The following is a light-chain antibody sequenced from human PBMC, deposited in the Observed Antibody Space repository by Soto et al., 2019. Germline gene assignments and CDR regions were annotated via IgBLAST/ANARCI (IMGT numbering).Light chain of an antibody. Sequence: DIQMTQSPSSLSASVGDRVTITCRASQSISSYLNWYQQKPGKAPKLLISAASSLQSGVPSRFSGSGSGTDFPLTISSLQPEDFATYYCQQSYSTPPYTFGQGTKLEIK. CDR3: QQSYSTPPYT. CDR1: QSISSY. J-gene: IGKJ2*01. V-gene: IGKV1-39*01. CDR2: AAS.